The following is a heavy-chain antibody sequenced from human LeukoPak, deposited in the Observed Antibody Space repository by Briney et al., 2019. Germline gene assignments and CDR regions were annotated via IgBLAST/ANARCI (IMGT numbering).Heavy chain of an antibody. D-gene: IGHD3-3*01. J-gene: IGHJ5*02. V-gene: IGHV3-21*01. Sequence: GGSLRLSCAASGFTFSSYSMNWVRQAPGKGLEWVSSISSSSSYIYYADSVKGRFTISRDNAKNSLYLQMNSLRAEDTAVYYCAREYYDFWSAQKRSWFDPWGQGTLVTVSS. CDR1: GFTFSSYS. CDR2: ISSSSSYI. CDR3: AREYYDFWSAQKRSWFDP.